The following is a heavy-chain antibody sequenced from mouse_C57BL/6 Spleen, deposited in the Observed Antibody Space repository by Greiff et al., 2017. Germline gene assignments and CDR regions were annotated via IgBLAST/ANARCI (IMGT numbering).Heavy chain of an antibody. CDR1: GYTFTSYW. CDR3: ARDDGSGFFAY. V-gene: IGHV1-55*01. J-gene: IGHJ3*01. Sequence: VKLMESGAELVKPGASVKMSCKASGYTFTSYWITWVKQRPGQGLEWIGDIYPGSGSTNYNEKFKSKATLTVDTSASTAYMQLSSLTSEDSAVYYCARDDGSGFFAYWGQGTLVTVSA. CDR2: IYPGSGST. D-gene: IGHD1-1*01.